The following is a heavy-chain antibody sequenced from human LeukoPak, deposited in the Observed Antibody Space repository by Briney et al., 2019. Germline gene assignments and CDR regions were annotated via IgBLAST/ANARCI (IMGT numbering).Heavy chain of an antibody. CDR2: LSSRSRYI. CDR3: ARDLNWETY. V-gene: IGHV3-21*01. CDR1: GFTFSNYA. Sequence: GGSLRLSCAASGFTFSNYAMTWVRQAPGKGLEWVSSLSSRSRYIYYADSLKGRFTISRDNAKNSLYLQMNSLRAEDTAVYYCARDLNWETYWGQGTLVSVSS. J-gene: IGHJ4*02. D-gene: IGHD7-27*01.